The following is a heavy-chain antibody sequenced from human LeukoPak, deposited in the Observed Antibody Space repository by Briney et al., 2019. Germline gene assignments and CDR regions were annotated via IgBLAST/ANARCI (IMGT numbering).Heavy chain of an antibody. CDR2: IYTSGST. D-gene: IGHD1-26*01. J-gene: IGHJ4*02. CDR3: ARTPFRGSRLEYFDY. CDR1: GGSISSYY. Sequence: SETLSLTCTVSGGSISSYYGSWIRQPAGKGLEWIGRIYTSGSTNYNPSLKSRVTMSVDTSKNQFSLKLSSVTAADTAVYYCARTPFRGSRLEYFDYWGQGTLVTVSS. V-gene: IGHV4-4*07.